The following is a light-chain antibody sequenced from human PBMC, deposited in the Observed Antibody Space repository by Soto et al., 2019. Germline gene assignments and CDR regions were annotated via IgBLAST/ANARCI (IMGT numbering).Light chain of an antibody. J-gene: IGKJ1*01. CDR1: QDISNY. V-gene: IGKV1-33*01. CDR2: DAS. Sequence: DIQMTQSPSSLSASVGDRVTITCQASQDISNYLNWYQQKPGKAPKLLIYDASNLETGVPSRFSGSGSGTDFTLTISSLQPEDVATYYCQKYNSALWTFGQGTKVDIK. CDR3: QKYNSALWT.